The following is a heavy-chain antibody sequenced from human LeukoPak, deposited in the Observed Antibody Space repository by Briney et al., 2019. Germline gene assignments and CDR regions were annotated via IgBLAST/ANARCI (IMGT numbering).Heavy chain of an antibody. J-gene: IGHJ4*02. D-gene: IGHD3-3*01. Sequence: PGGSLRLSCAASGFYFSSFGMHWVRQGPGKGLEWVALISYDGSNEYYAEPVKGRFTISRDNSKNTLFLQMNSLRVEDTAVYYCVGGYYYFDYWGQGTLVTVSS. CDR1: GFYFSSFG. CDR2: ISYDGSNE. V-gene: IGHV3-30*03. CDR3: VGGYYYFDY.